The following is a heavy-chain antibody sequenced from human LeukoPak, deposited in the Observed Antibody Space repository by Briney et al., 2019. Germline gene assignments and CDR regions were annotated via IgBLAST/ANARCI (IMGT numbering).Heavy chain of an antibody. CDR1: GFTFSSYS. V-gene: IGHV3-21*01. J-gene: IGHJ3*02. D-gene: IGHD6-19*01. Sequence: GGSLRLSCAASGFTFSSYSMNWVRQAPGKGLEWVSSISSSSSYIYYADSVKGRFTISRDNAKNSLYLQMNSLRAEDTAVYYCAKAVAGTMNAFDIWGQGTMATVSS. CDR2: ISSSSSYI. CDR3: AKAVAGTMNAFDI.